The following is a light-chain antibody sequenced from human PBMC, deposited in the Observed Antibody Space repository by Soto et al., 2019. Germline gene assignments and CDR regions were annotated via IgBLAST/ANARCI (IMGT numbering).Light chain of an antibody. V-gene: IGLV1-44*01. CDR2: TNN. Sequence: QSVLTQPPSVSGTPGHKVSISCSGSTSNLGGNTVNWYQQLPGTAPKLLIYTNNQRPSGVPDRFSGSKSGTSASLAISDLPSEDEADFYCAAWDDSLNAVVFGGGTKLTVL. J-gene: IGLJ2*01. CDR1: TSNLGGNT. CDR3: AAWDDSLNAVV.